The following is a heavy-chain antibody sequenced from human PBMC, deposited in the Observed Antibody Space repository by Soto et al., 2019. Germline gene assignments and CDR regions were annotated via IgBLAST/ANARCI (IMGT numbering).Heavy chain of an antibody. CDR3: ARENSVQAWLHHFDH. V-gene: IGHV3-48*03. J-gene: IGHJ4*02. CDR1: GFSFSSFA. CDR2: ISDDGASI. Sequence: GSLILSCEASGFSFSSFAMNWVRQAPGRGLEWVSYISDDGASIYYADSLKGRFTISRDNAKNSLSLQMNNLRAEDTAVYYCARENSVQAWLHHFDHWGLGTLVTAS. D-gene: IGHD5-18*01.